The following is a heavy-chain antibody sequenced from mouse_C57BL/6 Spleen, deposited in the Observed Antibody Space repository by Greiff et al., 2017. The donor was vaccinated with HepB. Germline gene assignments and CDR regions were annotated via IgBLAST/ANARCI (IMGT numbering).Heavy chain of an antibody. V-gene: IGHV2-6-1*01. CDR2: IWSDGST. Sequence: VKLVESGPGLVAPSQSLSITCTVSGFSLTSYGVHWVRQPPGKGLEWLVVIWSDGSTTYNSALKSRLSISKDNSKSQVFLKMNSLQTDDTAMYYCARHEGGYYGSRGGFDVWGTGTTVTVSS. CDR3: ARHEGGYYGSRGGFDV. D-gene: IGHD1-1*01. J-gene: IGHJ1*03. CDR1: GFSLTSYG.